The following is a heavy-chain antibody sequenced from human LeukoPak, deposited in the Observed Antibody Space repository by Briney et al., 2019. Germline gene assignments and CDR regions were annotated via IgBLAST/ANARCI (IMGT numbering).Heavy chain of an antibody. CDR1: GFTFSDYY. Sequence: GGSLRLSCTVSGFTFSDYYMSWVRQAPGKGLEWVSYISSSGSMLHYADSVEGRFTISRDNAKNSLYLQMSSLRVEDTAVYYCTRRPYSSSWYYFDYWGQGTLVTVSS. J-gene: IGHJ4*02. CDR2: ISSSGSML. D-gene: IGHD6-13*01. V-gene: IGHV3-11*04. CDR3: TRRPYSSSWYYFDY.